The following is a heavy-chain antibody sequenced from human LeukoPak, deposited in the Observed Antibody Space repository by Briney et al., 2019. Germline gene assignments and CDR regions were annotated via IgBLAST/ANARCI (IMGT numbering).Heavy chain of an antibody. Sequence: SETLSLTCIVSGGSIRSYFWSWIRQPAGKGLEWIGRIYTSGSTNYNPSLKSRVTMSVDTSKNQFSLKLSSVTAADTAVYYCARQGYIVVVPAAPNGDAFDIWGQGTMVTVSS. V-gene: IGHV4-4*07. CDR3: ARQGYIVVVPAAPNGDAFDI. D-gene: IGHD2-2*01. CDR2: IYTSGST. CDR1: GGSIRSYF. J-gene: IGHJ3*02.